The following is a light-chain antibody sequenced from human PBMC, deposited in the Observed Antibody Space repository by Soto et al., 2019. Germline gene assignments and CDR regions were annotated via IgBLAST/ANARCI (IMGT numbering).Light chain of an antibody. J-gene: IGLJ2*01. CDR2: EVS. Sequence: QSALTQPPSVSGSPGQSVTISCTGTSCQVGSYTRVSWYQQPPGTASKLMIYEVSHRPSGVPDRFSGSKSGNTASLTISGLQAEDEADYYCSVYTSSVVFGGGTKLTVL. V-gene: IGLV2-18*01. CDR3: SVYTSSVV. CDR1: SCQVGSYTR.